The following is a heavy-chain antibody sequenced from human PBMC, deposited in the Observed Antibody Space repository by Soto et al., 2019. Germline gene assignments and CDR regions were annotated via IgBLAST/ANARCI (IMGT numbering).Heavy chain of an antibody. CDR1: CGSISSGNFS. CDR3: ARFADYDLLTGFDY. V-gene: IGHV4-30-2*01. Sequence: SDTLSLTFIVSCGSISSGNFSGTFIRHPPGKGLEWIAYIFHTGSTFYNSSLKPRVSISVDRSKNQFSLNLKSVTAADTAVYYCARFADYDLLTGFDYWSQGTLVTVS. D-gene: IGHD3-9*01. CDR2: IFHTGST. J-gene: IGHJ4*02.